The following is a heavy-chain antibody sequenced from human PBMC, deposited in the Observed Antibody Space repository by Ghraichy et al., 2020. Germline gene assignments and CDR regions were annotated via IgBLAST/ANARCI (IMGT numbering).Heavy chain of an antibody. D-gene: IGHD6-6*01. CDR1: GFTFSSYG. CDR3: AKDSQLDVYGGGLDY. CDR2: IRYDGSNK. J-gene: IGHJ4*02. V-gene: IGHV3-30*02. Sequence: LTLTCAASGFTFSSYGMHWVRQAPGKGLEWVAFIRYDGSNKYYADSVKGRFTISRDNSKNTLYLQMNSLRAEDTAVYYCAKDSQLDVYGGGLDYGGQGTLVIVSS.